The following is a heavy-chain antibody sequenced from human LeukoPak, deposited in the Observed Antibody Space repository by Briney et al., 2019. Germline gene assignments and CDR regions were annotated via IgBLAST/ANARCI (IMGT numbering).Heavy chain of an antibody. D-gene: IGHD3-10*01. V-gene: IGHV4-61*02. CDR1: GGSINSGGYY. CDR3: AREFGA. J-gene: IGHJ5*02. Sequence: PSETLSLTCIVSGGSINSGGYYWNWIRQPAGKGLEWIGLIYTSGTTNYSPSLKSRPTISLDTSKNQFSLKLSSVTAADTAVYYCAREFGAWGQGTLVTVSS. CDR2: IYTSGTT.